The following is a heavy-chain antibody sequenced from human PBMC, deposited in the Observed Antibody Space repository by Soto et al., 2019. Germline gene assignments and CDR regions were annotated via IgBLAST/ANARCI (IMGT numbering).Heavy chain of an antibody. V-gene: IGHV4-61*01. CDR2: IYYSGST. D-gene: IGHD3-3*01. J-gene: IGHJ6*02. CDR3: ARDNYDVWSGYYPGGMDV. Sequence: QVQLQESGPGLVKPSETLSLTCTVSGGSVSSGSYYWSWIRQPPGKGLEWIGYIYYSGSTNYNPSLKSRVTISVDTSKNQFSLKLSSVTAADTAVYYCARDNYDVWSGYYPGGMDVWGQGTTVTVSS. CDR1: GGSVSSGSYY.